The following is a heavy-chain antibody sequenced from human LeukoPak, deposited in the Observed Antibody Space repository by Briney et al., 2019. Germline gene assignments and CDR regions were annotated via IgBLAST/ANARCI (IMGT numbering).Heavy chain of an antibody. Sequence: GESLKISCKGSGYIFTSCWIGWVRQMPGKGLEWMGIIYPGNSDTRYRPSFQGQVTISADKSITTAYLQWSSLKASDTAMYYCARLGTTSGDGMDVWGKGTTVTVSS. D-gene: IGHD2-2*01. CDR2: IYPGNSDT. CDR3: ARLGTTSGDGMDV. V-gene: IGHV5-51*01. J-gene: IGHJ6*04. CDR1: GYIFTSCW.